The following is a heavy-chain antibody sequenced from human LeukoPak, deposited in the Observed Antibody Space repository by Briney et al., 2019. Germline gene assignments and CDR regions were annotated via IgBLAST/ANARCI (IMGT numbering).Heavy chain of an antibody. J-gene: IGHJ4*02. Sequence: QSGGSLRLSCAASGFTFSTHGMSWVRKAPGKGLDRVSPNSGSGGRAYYADCEKRRFPISRDHPKNTLYLQMNSMRAEDTAVYYCARRAGEDSHPYDYWGQGTLVTVSS. CDR1: GFTFSTHG. D-gene: IGHD4-17*01. V-gene: IGHV3-23*01. CDR3: ARRAGEDSHPYDY. CDR2: NSGSGGRA.